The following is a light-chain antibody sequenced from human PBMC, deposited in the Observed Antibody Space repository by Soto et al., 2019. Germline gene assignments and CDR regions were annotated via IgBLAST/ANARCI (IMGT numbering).Light chain of an antibody. J-gene: IGKJ2*01. Sequence: DVVMTQSPLSLPVTLGQPASISCRSSQSFAYSDGNIYLNWFQQRPGQSPRRLIYKVSNRDSGVPDRFSGSGSGTDFAPKISRVEDEDVGVYYCMQGTHWPPYTFGQGTKLEIK. CDR3: MQGTHWPPYT. CDR1: QSFAYSDGNIY. V-gene: IGKV2-30*01. CDR2: KVS.